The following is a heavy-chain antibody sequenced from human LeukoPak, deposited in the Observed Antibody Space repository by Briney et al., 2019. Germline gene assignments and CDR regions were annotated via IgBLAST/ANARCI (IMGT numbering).Heavy chain of an antibody. D-gene: IGHD6-13*01. CDR3: ARESTGIAAAGTVDY. Sequence: GASVKVSCKASGYTFINYGISWVRQAPGQGLEWMGWISTNNGNTNSAQKFQGRVTMTTDTSTSTAHMELRSLRSDDTAVYYCARESTGIAAAGTVDYWGQGTLVTVSS. J-gene: IGHJ4*02. CDR1: GYTFINYG. V-gene: IGHV1-18*01. CDR2: ISTNNGNT.